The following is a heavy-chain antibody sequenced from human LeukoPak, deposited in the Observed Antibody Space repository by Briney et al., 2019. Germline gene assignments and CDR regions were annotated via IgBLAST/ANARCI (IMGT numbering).Heavy chain of an antibody. Sequence: ASVKVSCRASGYTFTSYDINWVRQATGQGLEWMGWMNPNSGNPGYAQKFQGRVTMTRNTSISTAYMELSSLRSEDTAVYYCARGAPQYCSSTSCLYGYYYYYGMDVWGQGTTVTVSS. CDR2: MNPNSGNP. J-gene: IGHJ6*02. V-gene: IGHV1-8*01. CDR3: ARGAPQYCSSTSCLYGYYYYYGMDV. D-gene: IGHD2-2*01. CDR1: GYTFTSYD.